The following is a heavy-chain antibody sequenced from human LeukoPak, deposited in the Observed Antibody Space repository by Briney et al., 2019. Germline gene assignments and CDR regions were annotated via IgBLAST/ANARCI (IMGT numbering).Heavy chain of an antibody. J-gene: IGHJ4*02. CDR3: ARDEIVGATTSPAYYFDY. CDR1: GGTFSSYA. D-gene: IGHD1-26*01. CDR2: IIPILGIA. Sequence: SVKVSCKASGGTFSSYAISWVRQAPGQGLEWMGRIIPILGIANYAQKFQGRVTITAGKSTSTAYMELSSLRSEDTAVYYCARDEIVGATTSPAYYFDYWGQGTLVTVSS. V-gene: IGHV1-69*04.